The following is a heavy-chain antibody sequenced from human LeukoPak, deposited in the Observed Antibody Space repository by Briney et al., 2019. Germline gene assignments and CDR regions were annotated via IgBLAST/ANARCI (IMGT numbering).Heavy chain of an antibody. Sequence: SETLSLTCTVSGGSISSSSYYWGWIRQPPGKGLEWIGSIYYRGNTYFNPSLKSRVIISVDTSKNQFSLKLTSVTAADTAVYYCARAHRLVLHYFDSWGQGTLVTVSS. J-gene: IGHJ4*02. V-gene: IGHV4-39*07. CDR2: IYYRGNT. CDR3: ARAHRLVLHYFDS. D-gene: IGHD2-15*01. CDR1: GGSISSSSYY.